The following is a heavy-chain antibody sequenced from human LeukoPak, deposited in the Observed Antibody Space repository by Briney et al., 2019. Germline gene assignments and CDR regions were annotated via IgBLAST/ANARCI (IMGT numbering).Heavy chain of an antibody. J-gene: IGHJ4*02. CDR2: INTRSGGT. Sequence: ASLKVSSKASGDTFTRYGISCGRQAPGQRREWMGWINTRSGGTNYAQKFQGRVTMTRDTSISIAYMELSRLRSDDTAVYYCAPSGGVYYFDYWGQGTLVTVSS. CDR3: APSGGVYYFDY. CDR1: GDTFTRYG. V-gene: IGHV1-2*02. D-gene: IGHD3-16*01.